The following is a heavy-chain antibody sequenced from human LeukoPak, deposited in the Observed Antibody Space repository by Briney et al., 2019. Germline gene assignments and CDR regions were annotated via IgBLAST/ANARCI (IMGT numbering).Heavy chain of an antibody. CDR3: AKSRSGSANWALQIFDN. V-gene: IGHV3-30-3*02. CDR1: GFTFSNYA. J-gene: IGHJ4*02. D-gene: IGHD1-1*01. Sequence: GRSLRLSCAASGFTFSNYAMHWVRQAPGKGLEWVAVISYDGSNKYYADYVKGRFTISRDNSKNSLFVQMNSLRAEDTAVYFCAKSRSGSANWALQIFDNWGQGTLVTVSS. CDR2: ISYDGSNK.